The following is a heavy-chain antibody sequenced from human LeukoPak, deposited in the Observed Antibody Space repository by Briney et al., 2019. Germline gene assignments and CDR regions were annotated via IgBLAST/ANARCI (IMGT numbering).Heavy chain of an antibody. Sequence: GGSLRLSCAASGFTLRSYGMNWVRQAPGKGLEWISDISSSSGTIYYADSVRGRFTISRDNAKNSLYLQMNSLRDEDTAVYYCMRDGPWGQGTLVTVSS. J-gene: IGHJ5*02. CDR2: ISSSSGTI. V-gene: IGHV3-48*02. CDR1: GFTLRSYG. CDR3: MRDGP.